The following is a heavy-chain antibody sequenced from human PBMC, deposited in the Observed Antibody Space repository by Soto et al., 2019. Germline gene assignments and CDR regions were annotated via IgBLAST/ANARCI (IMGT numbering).Heavy chain of an antibody. CDR1: GFTFSSHA. CDR3: AKTNGIGYFYFYGMDV. D-gene: IGHD2-8*01. Sequence: GGSLRLSCSASGFTFSSHAMTWVRQAPGKGLEWVSSISTSGGSTYLADSVKGRFTISRDNSKNTLYLQMISLRAEDTAIYYCAKTNGIGYFYFYGMDVWGQGTTVTVSS. CDR2: ISTSGGST. V-gene: IGHV3-23*01. J-gene: IGHJ6*02.